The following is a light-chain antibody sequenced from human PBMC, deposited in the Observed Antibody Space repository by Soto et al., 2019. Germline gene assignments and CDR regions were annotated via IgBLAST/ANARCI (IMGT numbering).Light chain of an antibody. CDR3: QQYGSSQYT. CDR1: QSVNNNY. Sequence: EIVLTQSPGTLSLSPGERATLSCRASQSVNNNYLAWYQQKPGQAPRLLIYGASSKATGMPDRFSCSGSGTDFTLTISRLEPEEFAVYCCQQYGSSQYTFGQGTKLEIK. J-gene: IGKJ2*01. V-gene: IGKV3-20*01. CDR2: GAS.